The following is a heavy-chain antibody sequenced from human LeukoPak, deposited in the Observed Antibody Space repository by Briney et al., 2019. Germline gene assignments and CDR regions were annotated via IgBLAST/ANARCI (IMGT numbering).Heavy chain of an antibody. Sequence: SETLSLTCTVSGVSICSHYWSWLPPPPGQELEWIRYIYYSGTNNCNPSLKSRVTISVDTSKNQSALKLSSVTAADTAVDYCARALWNDYDAFDIWGQGTMVTVSS. CDR3: ARALWNDYDAFDI. CDR2: IYYSGTN. D-gene: IGHD1-1*01. J-gene: IGHJ3*02. V-gene: IGHV4-59*11. CDR1: GVSICSHY.